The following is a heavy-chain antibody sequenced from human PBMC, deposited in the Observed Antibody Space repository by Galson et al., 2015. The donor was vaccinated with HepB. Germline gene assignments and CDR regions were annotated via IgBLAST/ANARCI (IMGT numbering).Heavy chain of an antibody. CDR2: ISGSGGST. V-gene: IGHV3-23*01. CDR3: AKPSGGTVTGYMDV. CDR1: GFTFSSYA. J-gene: IGHJ6*03. D-gene: IGHD4-11*01. Sequence: SLRLSCAASGFTFSSYAMSWARQAPGKGLEWVSAISGSGGSTYYADSVKGRFTISRDNPKNTLYLQMNSLRAEDTAVYYCAKPSGGTVTGYMDVWGKGTTVTVSS.